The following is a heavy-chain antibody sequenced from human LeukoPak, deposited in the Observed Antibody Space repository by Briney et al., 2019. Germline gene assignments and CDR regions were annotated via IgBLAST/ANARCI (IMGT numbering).Heavy chain of an antibody. CDR3: ARVPPSAHQLLSSDY. J-gene: IGHJ4*02. CDR2: ISANNGET. V-gene: IGHV1-18*04. D-gene: IGHD2-2*01. Sequence: ASVKVSCKASGYTFTNYGISWVRQAPGQGLEWMAWISANNGETRYAQNLQGRVTMTTDTSTSTAYMELRSLRSDDTAIYYCARVPPSAHQLLSSDYWGPGTQVTVSS. CDR1: GYTFTNYG.